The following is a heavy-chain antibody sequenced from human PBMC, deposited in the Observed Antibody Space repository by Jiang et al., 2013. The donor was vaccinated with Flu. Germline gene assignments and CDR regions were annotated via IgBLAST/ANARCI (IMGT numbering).Heavy chain of an antibody. J-gene: IGHJ6*02. CDR1: GGSITSNNW. V-gene: IGHV4-4*02. CDR2: IYHSGST. Sequence: PGLVKPSGTLSLTCAVSGGSITSNNWWSWVRQPPGKGLEWIGEIYHSGSTNYNPSLKSRVTISVDKSKNQFSLKLRSVTAADTAVYYCARTTVTTNYYYYGMDVWGQGTTVTVSS. D-gene: IGHD4-17*01. CDR3: ARTTVTTNYYYYGMDV.